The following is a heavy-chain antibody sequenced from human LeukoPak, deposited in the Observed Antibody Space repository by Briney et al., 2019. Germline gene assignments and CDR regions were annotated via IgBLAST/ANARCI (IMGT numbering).Heavy chain of an antibody. CDR1: GFSFDDYA. J-gene: IGHJ4*02. CDR3: ARGDCGGDCYLPLYYFDY. V-gene: IGHV3-9*01. Sequence: GGSLRLSCAASGFSFDDYAMHWVRQAPGKGLEWVSGISWNSGSIIYADSVRGRFTISRDNAKNSLYLQMNSLRAEDTALYYCARGDCGGDCYLPLYYFDYWGQGTLVTVSS. D-gene: IGHD2-21*02. CDR2: ISWNSGSI.